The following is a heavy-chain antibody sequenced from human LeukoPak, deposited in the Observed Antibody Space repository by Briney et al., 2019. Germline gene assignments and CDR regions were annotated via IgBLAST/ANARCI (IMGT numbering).Heavy chain of an antibody. CDR2: IWYDGSNK. Sequence: GGSLRLSCAASGFTFSSYGMHWVRQAPGKGLEWVAVIWYDGSNKYYADSVKGRFTISRDNSKNTLYLQMNSLRAEDTAVYYCARKARVSIPFYGMDVWGQGTTVTVSS. V-gene: IGHV3-33*01. J-gene: IGHJ6*02. CDR1: GFTFSSYG. D-gene: IGHD3-10*01. CDR3: ARKARVSIPFYGMDV.